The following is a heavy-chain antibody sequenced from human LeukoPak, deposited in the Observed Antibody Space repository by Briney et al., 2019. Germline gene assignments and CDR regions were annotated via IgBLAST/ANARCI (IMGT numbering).Heavy chain of an antibody. Sequence: SETLSLTCAVSGYSISSGYYWGWIRQPPGKGLEWIGSIYHSGSTYYNPSLKSRVTISVDTSKNQFSLKLSSVTAADTAVHYCARQVGAYAFDIWGQGTMVTVSS. CDR1: GYSISSGYY. V-gene: IGHV4-38-2*01. CDR3: ARQVGAYAFDI. D-gene: IGHD1-26*01. J-gene: IGHJ3*02. CDR2: IYHSGST.